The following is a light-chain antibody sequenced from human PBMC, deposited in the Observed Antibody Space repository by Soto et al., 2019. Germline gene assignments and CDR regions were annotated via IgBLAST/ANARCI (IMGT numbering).Light chain of an antibody. J-gene: IGKJ2*01. CDR1: QDISST. CDR2: DAS. CDR3: QHFNNFPYT. Sequence: GDRVTITCRASQDISSTLAWYQQKPGKAPKSLIYDASGLESGVPSRFSGSGSGKDFTLTISSLRPEDFATYYCQHFNNFPYTFGQGTKLEI. V-gene: IGKV1D-13*01.